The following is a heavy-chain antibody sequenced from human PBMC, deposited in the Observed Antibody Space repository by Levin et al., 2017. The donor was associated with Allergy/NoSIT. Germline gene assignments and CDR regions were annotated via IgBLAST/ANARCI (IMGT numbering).Heavy chain of an antibody. CDR1: GFTFSSFA. J-gene: IGHJ4*02. Sequence: GGSLRLSCAASGFTFSSFAMSWVRQAPGKGLEWVSAISGTGGRTYYADSVKGRFTISRDNSRNTLYLQMNSLRAEDTAVYYCATTDSTLFDYWGQGTLVTVSS. CDR3: ATTDSTLFDY. CDR2: ISGTGGRT. V-gene: IGHV3-23*01. D-gene: IGHD2-15*01.